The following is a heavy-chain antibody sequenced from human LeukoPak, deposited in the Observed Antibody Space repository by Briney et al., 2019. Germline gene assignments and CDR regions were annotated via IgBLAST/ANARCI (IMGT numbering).Heavy chain of an antibody. V-gene: IGHV3-30-3*01. CDR1: GFTFSSYA. CDR2: ISYDGSNK. J-gene: IGHJ4*02. D-gene: IGHD3-22*01. CDR3: ARSYDSSGYYYVPIDY. Sequence: PGGSLRLSCAASGFTFSSYAMHWVRQAPGKGLEWVAVISYDGSNKYYADSVKGRFTISRDNSKNTLYLQMNSLRAEDTAVYYCARSYDSSGYYYVPIDYWGQGTLVTVSS.